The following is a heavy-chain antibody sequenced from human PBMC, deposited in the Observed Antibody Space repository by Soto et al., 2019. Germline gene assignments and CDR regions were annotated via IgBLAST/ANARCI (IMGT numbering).Heavy chain of an antibody. CDR1: GFPFSQYA. CDR2: IGHDAFRS. D-gene: IGHD6-6*01. Sequence: QVQLVESGGGEVQPGRSLRLSCAASGFPFSQYALHWVRHAPGKGQGWVAVIGHDAFRSYYTPSVEGRFTISRDNSNNTLYLEMNSLRPEDTAVYYCARDPTVGRPDYFDYWGQRTLVTVSS. J-gene: IGHJ4*02. CDR3: ARDPTVGRPDYFDY. V-gene: IGHV3-30-3*01.